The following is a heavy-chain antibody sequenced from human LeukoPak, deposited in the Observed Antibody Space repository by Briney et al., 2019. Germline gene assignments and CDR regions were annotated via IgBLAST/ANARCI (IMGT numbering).Heavy chain of an antibody. CDR2: YSGST. Sequence: PSETLSLTCTVSGGSISSSNYYWAWIRQPPGKGREYIRSYSGSTYYNPSLKSRVTISVDTSKKQFSLKLSSVTAADTAVYYCARSSYGAGSKPYWVDYWGQGTLVTVSS. CDR1: GGSISSSNYY. V-gene: IGHV4-39*01. CDR3: ARSSYGAGSKPYWVDY. J-gene: IGHJ4*02. D-gene: IGHD3-10*01.